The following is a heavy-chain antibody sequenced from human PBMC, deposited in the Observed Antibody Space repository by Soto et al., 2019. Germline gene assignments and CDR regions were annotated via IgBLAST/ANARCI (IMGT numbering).Heavy chain of an antibody. J-gene: IGHJ4*02. CDR1: GYPFSNYG. V-gene: IGHV1-18*01. CDR2: VNIDKGNT. Sequence: QVQLVQSGPEVKKPGASVRVSCKPPGYPFSNYGISWMRQAPGQGLEWMGWVNIDKGNTKYAQKFQDRVTMTTDTSTSTVYLELRSLRSDDTALYYCARERGGYRYGDYWGQGTLVTVSS. CDR3: ARERGGYRYGDY. D-gene: IGHD5-18*01.